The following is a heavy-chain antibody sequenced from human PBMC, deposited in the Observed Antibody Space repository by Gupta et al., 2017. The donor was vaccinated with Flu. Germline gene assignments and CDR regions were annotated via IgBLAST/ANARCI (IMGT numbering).Heavy chain of an antibody. CDR1: GLTFTDYY. CDR3: RAAQSSACDH. D-gene: IGHD6-25*01. CDR2: MKPDGSAK. J-gene: IGHJ4*02. Sequence: GLTFTDYYMGWVRQAPGKGPEWVANMKPDGSAKYYVDSVKGRFTISRDNVKNSLYLQMDSLRAEDTAVYYCRAAQSSACDHWGQGTLVTVSS. V-gene: IGHV3-7*01.